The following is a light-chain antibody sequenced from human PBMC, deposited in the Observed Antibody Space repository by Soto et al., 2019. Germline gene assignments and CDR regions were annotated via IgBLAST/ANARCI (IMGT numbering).Light chain of an antibody. CDR2: EVS. CDR1: SSDVGAYNY. Sequence: QSALTQPASVSASPGQSITISCTGTSSDVGAYNYVSWYQQHPGKAPKLIIYEVSNRPSGVSHRFSGSKSGNTASLSISGLLPEDEADYYCSSYASTRTLEVFGGGTKVTVL. V-gene: IGLV2-14*01. J-gene: IGLJ3*02. CDR3: SSYASTRTLEV.